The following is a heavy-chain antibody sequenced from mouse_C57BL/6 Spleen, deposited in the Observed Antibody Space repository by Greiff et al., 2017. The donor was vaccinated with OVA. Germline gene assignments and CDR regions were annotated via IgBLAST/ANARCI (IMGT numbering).Heavy chain of an antibody. CDR2: ISSGGSYT. CDR1: GFTFSSYG. V-gene: IGHV5-6*01. D-gene: IGHD1-1*01. CDR3: ASHYYYGSSSFDY. J-gene: IGHJ2*01. Sequence: EVQRVESGGDLVKPGGSLKLSCAASGFTFSSYGMSWVRQTPDKRLEWVATISSGGSYTYYPDSVKGRFTISRDNAKNTLYLQMSSLKSEDTAMYYCASHYYYGSSSFDYWGQGTTLTVSS.